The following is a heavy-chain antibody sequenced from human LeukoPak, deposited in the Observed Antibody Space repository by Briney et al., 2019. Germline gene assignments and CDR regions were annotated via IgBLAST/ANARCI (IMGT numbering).Heavy chain of an antibody. CDR3: ARVGPCLEWLANFDY. J-gene: IGHJ4*02. V-gene: IGHV1-2*02. Sequence: ASVKVSCKASGYTFTGYYMHWVRQAPGQGLEWMGWINPNSGGTNYAQKFQGRVTMTRDTSISTAYMELSRLRSDDTAVYYCARVGPCLEWLANFDYWGQGTLVTVSS. CDR1: GYTFTGYY. D-gene: IGHD3-3*01. CDR2: INPNSGGT.